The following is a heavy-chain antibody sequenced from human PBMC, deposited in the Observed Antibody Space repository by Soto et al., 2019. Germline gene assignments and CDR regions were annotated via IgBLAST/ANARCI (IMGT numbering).Heavy chain of an antibody. Sequence: GGSLRLSCAASGFTFSSHEMNWVRQAPGKGLEWVSYISSSGSTIYYADSVKGRFTISRDNAKNSLYLQMNSLRAEDTAVYYCARDSRVAANYYYGMDVWGQGTTVTVSS. CDR2: ISSSGSTI. CDR1: GFTFSSHE. D-gene: IGHD2-15*01. J-gene: IGHJ6*02. V-gene: IGHV3-48*03. CDR3: ARDSRVAANYYYGMDV.